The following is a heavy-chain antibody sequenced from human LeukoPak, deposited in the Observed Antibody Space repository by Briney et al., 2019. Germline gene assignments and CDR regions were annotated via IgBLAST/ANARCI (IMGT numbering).Heavy chain of an antibody. CDR1: GGSLSVFY. CDR3: AYTGY. V-gene: IGHV4-34*01. D-gene: IGHD3-10*01. Sequence: KPSETPSPTRAVYGGSLSVFYWKWVRQPPGKGLEWIGEITHSGNTNYNPSLKSRVTMSVDTSKNQFSLKLSSVTAADTAVYYCAYTGYWGQGTLVTVSS. CDR2: ITHSGNT. J-gene: IGHJ4*02.